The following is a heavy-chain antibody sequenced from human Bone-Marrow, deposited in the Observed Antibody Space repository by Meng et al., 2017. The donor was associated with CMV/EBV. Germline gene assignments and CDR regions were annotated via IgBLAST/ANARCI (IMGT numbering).Heavy chain of an antibody. CDR3: AREGAWVATIDYYYYYGMDV. V-gene: IGHV1-18*01. D-gene: IGHD5-12*01. CDR2: ISAYNGNT. Sequence: ASVKVSCKASGYTFTSYDINWVRQATGQGLEWMGWISAYNGNTNYAQKLQGRVTMTTDTSTSTAYMELRSLRSDDTAVYYCAREGAWVATIDYYYYYGMDVWGQGTTVTVSS. J-gene: IGHJ6*02. CDR1: GYTFTSYD.